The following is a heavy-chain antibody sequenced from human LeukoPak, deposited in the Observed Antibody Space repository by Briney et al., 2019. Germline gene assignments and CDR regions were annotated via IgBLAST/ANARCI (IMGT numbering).Heavy chain of an antibody. CDR2: IYYDGCNK. V-gene: IGHV3-33*01. CDR1: GFTFSSYG. J-gene: IGHJ4*02. CDR3: ARAESGYYFDD. Sequence: GGSLRVSCAASGFTFSSYGMHWVRQAPGKGLEGVAVIYYDGCNKNFAGSLKGRFTISTDNPKYTLYLQMSTLRTEDKAVYYCARAESGYYFDDWGQGTLVTVS. D-gene: IGHD1-14*01.